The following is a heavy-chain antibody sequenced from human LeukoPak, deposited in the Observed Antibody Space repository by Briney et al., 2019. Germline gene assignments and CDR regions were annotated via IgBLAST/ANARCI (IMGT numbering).Heavy chain of an antibody. D-gene: IGHD5-12*01. CDR2: IYTSGGT. V-gene: IGHV4-61*09. J-gene: IGHJ6*03. Sequence: SETLSLTCTVSGGSISSGSYYWTCIRQPAEKGLEWIGHIYTSGGTNYNPSLKSRLTISVDTSKNQFSLTLTSVTAADTAVYYCARGDVDSGYDWGGSYYNYYMDVWGKGTTVTVSS. CDR3: ARGDVDSGYDWGGSYYNYYMDV. CDR1: GGSISSGSYY.